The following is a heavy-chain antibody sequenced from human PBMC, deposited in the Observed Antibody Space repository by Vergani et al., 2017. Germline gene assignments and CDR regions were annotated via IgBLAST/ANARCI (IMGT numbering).Heavy chain of an antibody. CDR2: INHSGST. CDR3: ARVLPLVSSAVDY. CDR1: GGSFSGYY. V-gene: IGHV4-34*01. D-gene: IGHD3-10*01. Sequence: QVQLQQWGAGLLKPSETLSLTCAVYGGSFSGYYWSWIRQPPGKGLEWIGEINHSGSTNYNPSLKSRVTISVDTSNNQFSLKLSSVAAADTAVYYCARVLPLVSSAVDYWGQGTLVTVSS. J-gene: IGHJ4*02.